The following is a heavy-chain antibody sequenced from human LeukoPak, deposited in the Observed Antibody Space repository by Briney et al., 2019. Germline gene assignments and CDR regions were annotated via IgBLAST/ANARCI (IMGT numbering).Heavy chain of an antibody. Sequence: GGSLILSCGASGFTFSAYAMSWVRQTPAKGLEWVSSISGGGDRTNYADSVRGRFTISRDSSKNTLYLQMNSLRAEDTAVYYCAKDGSSYSGSYYGVNWFDPWGQGTLVTVSS. CDR1: GFTFSAYA. V-gene: IGHV3-23*01. J-gene: IGHJ5*02. CDR2: ISGGGDRT. CDR3: AKDGSSYSGSYYGVNWFDP. D-gene: IGHD1-26*01.